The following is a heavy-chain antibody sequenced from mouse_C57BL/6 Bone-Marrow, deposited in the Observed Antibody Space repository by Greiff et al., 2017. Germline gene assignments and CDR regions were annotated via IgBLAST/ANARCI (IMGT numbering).Heavy chain of an antibody. CDR1: GYTFTSYW. V-gene: IGHV1-7*01. CDR2: ISPCSGYT. CDR3: ATWCNCAWFAY. J-gene: IGHJ3*01. Sequence: VQLQQSGAELAKPGASVKLSCTASGYTFTSYWMPWVKQRPVQGLEWIGYISPCSGYTQYNQKFKDKATLTADKSSNTAYMQLSRLKYEDSAVYYCATWCNCAWFAYWGQGTLVTVSA. D-gene: IGHD2-1*01.